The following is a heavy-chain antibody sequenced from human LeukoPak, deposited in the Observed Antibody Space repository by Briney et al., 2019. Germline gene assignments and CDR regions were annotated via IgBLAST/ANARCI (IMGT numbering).Heavy chain of an antibody. CDR2: INPNSGGT. Sequence: ASVKVSCKASGYTFTGYYMHWVRQAPGQGLDWMGWINPNSGGTNYAQKFQGRVTMTRDTSISTAYMELSRLRSDDTAVYYCARAGIVATISLDYWGQGALVTVSS. CDR3: ARAGIVATISLDY. D-gene: IGHD5-12*01. V-gene: IGHV1-2*02. J-gene: IGHJ4*02. CDR1: GYTFTGYY.